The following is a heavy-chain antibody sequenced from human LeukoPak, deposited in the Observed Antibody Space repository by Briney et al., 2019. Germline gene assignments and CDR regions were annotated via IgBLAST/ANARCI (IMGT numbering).Heavy chain of an antibody. V-gene: IGHV3-7*01. CDR2: IKQDGSEK. J-gene: IGHJ4*02. Sequence: PGGSLRLSCAASRFTFSSYSMSWVRQAPGKGLEWVANIKQDGSEKYYVDSVKGRFTVSRDNAKNSLYLQMNSLRAEDTAVYYCARRRYSGSSQHFDYWGQGTLVTVSS. CDR3: ARRRYSGSSQHFDY. D-gene: IGHD1-26*01. CDR1: RFTFSSYS.